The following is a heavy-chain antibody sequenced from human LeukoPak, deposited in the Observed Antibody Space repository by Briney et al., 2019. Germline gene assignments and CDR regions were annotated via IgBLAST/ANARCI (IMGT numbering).Heavy chain of an antibody. V-gene: IGHV4-34*01. J-gene: IGHJ5*02. D-gene: IGHD6-13*01. Sequence: SETLSLTCAVYGGSFSGYYWSWIRQPPGKGLEWIGEINHSGSTNYNPSLKSRVTISVDTSKNQFSLKLSSVTAADTAVYYCARGRRIAAAGRVKAGLGNWFDPWGQGTLVTVSS. CDR3: ARGRRIAAAGRVKAGLGNWFDP. CDR1: GGSFSGYY. CDR2: INHSGST.